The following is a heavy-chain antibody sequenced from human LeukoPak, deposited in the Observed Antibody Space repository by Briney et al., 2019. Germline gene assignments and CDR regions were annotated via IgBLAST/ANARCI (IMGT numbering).Heavy chain of an antibody. CDR3: ARVGLRRGLRWFDP. V-gene: IGHV4-31*03. CDR2: IYYSGSS. D-gene: IGHD3-10*01. CDR1: GDSIRGADFY. J-gene: IGHJ5*02. Sequence: PSETLSLTCTVSGDSIRGADFYWSWIRQHRGKGLEWIGYIYYSGSSYYNPSLKSRASISVDTSKNDFSLKLASVTAADTAVYFCARVGLRRGLRWFDPWGQGTLVTVSS.